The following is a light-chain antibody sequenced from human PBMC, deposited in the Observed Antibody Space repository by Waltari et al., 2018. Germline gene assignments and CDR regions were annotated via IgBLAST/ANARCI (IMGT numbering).Light chain of an antibody. J-gene: IGKJ2*01. Sequence: DVVMTQSPLSLPVTPGQAASISCKSSQSLVHSDGNTHLNWFQQRPGQSPRRLIYRVSTRDSGVPDSFSGSGSGTDFTLKISRVEAEDVGVYYCMQGTHWPYTFGQGTKLDIK. CDR2: RVS. CDR1: QSLVHSDGNTH. CDR3: MQGTHWPYT. V-gene: IGKV2-30*02.